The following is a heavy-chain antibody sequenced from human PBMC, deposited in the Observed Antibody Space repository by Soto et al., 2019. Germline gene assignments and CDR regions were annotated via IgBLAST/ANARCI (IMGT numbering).Heavy chain of an antibody. Sequence: GGSLRLSCAASGFTFSNYAMSWVRQAPEKGLEWVSAITDTGGNTYSADSVKGRFSISRDNSKNTLFLQMNSLRADDTAIYYCAKGSAGSRPYYFDFWGQGALVTVSS. CDR2: ITDTGGNT. D-gene: IGHD2-15*01. J-gene: IGHJ4*02. CDR3: AKGSAGSRPYYFDF. V-gene: IGHV3-23*01. CDR1: GFTFSNYA.